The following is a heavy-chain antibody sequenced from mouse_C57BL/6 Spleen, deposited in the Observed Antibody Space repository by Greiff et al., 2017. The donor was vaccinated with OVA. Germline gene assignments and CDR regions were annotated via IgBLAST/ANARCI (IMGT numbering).Heavy chain of an antibody. D-gene: IGHD1-1*01. CDR2: IHPNSGST. V-gene: IGHV1-64*01. Sequence: QVQLQQPGAELVKPGASVKLSCKASGYTFTSYWMHWVKQRPGQGLEWIGMIHPNSGSTNYNEKFKSKATLTVDKSSSTAYMQLSSLTSEDSAVYYCARDGSSYVGDFDVWGTGTTVTVSS. J-gene: IGHJ1*03. CDR1: GYTFTSYW. CDR3: ARDGSSYVGDFDV.